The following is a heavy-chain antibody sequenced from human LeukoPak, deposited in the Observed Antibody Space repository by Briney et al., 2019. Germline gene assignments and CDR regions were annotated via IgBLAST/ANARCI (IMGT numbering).Heavy chain of an antibody. Sequence: SETLSLTCTVSGDSTSSYYWTWIRQPPGKGLEWIGYIYYSGSSNYNPSLESRVTISVDTSKNQFSLKLSSVTAADTAVYYCARDSYYYDSSGYYYYYIDVWGKGTTVTVSS. V-gene: IGHV4-59*01. D-gene: IGHD3-22*01. CDR1: GDSTSSYY. J-gene: IGHJ6*03. CDR3: ARDSYYYDSSGYYYYYIDV. CDR2: IYYSGSS.